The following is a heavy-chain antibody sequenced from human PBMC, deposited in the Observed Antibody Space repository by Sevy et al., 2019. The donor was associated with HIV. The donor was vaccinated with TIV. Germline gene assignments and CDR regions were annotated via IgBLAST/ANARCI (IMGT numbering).Heavy chain of an antibody. J-gene: IGHJ5*02. Sequence: SETLSLTCAVYGGSFSGYYWSWIRPPPGKGLEWIGEVKHSGSTNDNPSLKSRVTISVDTSKKQFSLKLSSVTAADTAVYYCARYAFWSGFSKSNWFDPWGQGTLVTVSS. CDR2: VKHSGST. V-gene: IGHV4-34*01. CDR3: ARYAFWSGFSKSNWFDP. CDR1: GGSFSGYY. D-gene: IGHD3-3*01.